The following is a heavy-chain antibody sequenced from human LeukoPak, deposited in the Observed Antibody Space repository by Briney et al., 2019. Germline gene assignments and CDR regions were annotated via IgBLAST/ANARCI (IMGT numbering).Heavy chain of an antibody. Sequence: SETLSLTCTVSGGSISSSSYYWGWIRQPPGKGLGWIGSIYYSGSTYYNPSLKSRVTISVDTSKNQFSLKLSSVTAADTAVYYCARKDVEWDLLGVDYWGQGTLVTVSS. CDR3: ARKDVEWDLLGVDY. J-gene: IGHJ4*02. CDR1: GGSISSSSYY. CDR2: IYYSGST. V-gene: IGHV4-39*01. D-gene: IGHD1-26*01.